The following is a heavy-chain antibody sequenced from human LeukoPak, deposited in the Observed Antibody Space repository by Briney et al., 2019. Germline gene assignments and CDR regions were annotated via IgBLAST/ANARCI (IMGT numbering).Heavy chain of an antibody. CDR1: GYMLNTYW. J-gene: IGHJ4*02. V-gene: IGHV5-51*01. Sequence: GDSLKISCKVSGYMLNTYWIGWVRQMPGKGLEWLGVIYPGDSNTRYSPSFQGQVTFSVDKSISTVYLQWSSLKASDTAIFYCARQGYYGSGSYLADYWGQGTLVTVS. CDR2: IYPGDSNT. D-gene: IGHD3-10*01. CDR3: ARQGYYGSGSYLADY.